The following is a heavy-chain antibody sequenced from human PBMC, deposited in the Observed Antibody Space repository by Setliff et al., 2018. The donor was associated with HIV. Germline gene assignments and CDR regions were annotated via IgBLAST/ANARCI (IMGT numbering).Heavy chain of an antibody. CDR1: GGIFSSYA. D-gene: IGHD1-26*01. Sequence: SVKVSCKASGGIFSSYALSWVRQAPGQGLEWMGGIIPIFGTANYAQKFQGRVTITADTSTNTAYMELSSLRSEDTAVYYCASGSHGEGATDYWGLGTLVAVSS. CDR2: IIPIFGTA. V-gene: IGHV1-69*06. CDR3: ASGSHGEGATDY. J-gene: IGHJ4*02.